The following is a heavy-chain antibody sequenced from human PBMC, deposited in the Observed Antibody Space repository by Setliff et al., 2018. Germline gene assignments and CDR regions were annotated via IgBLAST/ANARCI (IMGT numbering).Heavy chain of an antibody. V-gene: IGHV4-39*01. J-gene: IGHJ5*02. CDR3: ARGKAARGDWFDP. CDR2: LYYDGST. D-gene: IGHD6-6*01. Sequence: LSLTCTVSGGSISSSDYYWVCIRQPPGKGLEWVGSLYYDGSTYYNPSLKSRVTISVDTSKNQFSLKLNSVTAADPAVYFCARGKAARGDWFDPLGQRTMVTVSS. CDR1: GGSISSSDYY.